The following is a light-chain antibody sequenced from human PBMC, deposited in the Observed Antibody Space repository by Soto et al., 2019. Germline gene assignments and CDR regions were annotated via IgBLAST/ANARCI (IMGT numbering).Light chain of an antibody. CDR1: SSDVGYYNS. CDR3: NSYSGSSNFVV. Sequence: QSVLTQPPSASGSPGQSVTISCTGTSSDVGYYNSVSWYQQHPGKAPKLMIFAVNQRPSGVPDRFSGSKSGNTASLTVSGLQAEDEATYYCNSYSGSSNFVVFGGGTKLTVL. V-gene: IGLV2-8*01. J-gene: IGLJ2*01. CDR2: AVN.